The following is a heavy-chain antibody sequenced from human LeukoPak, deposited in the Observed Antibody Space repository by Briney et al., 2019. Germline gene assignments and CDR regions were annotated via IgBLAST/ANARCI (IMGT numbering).Heavy chain of an antibody. CDR3: ARAHQGAMFYDS. D-gene: IGHD3-10*02. CDR2: FNPTGGST. V-gene: IGHV1-46*01. CDR1: GYPFANNY. J-gene: IGHJ4*02. Sequence: ASVKVSCKASGYPFANNYIHWVRQAPGQGLEWMGLFNPTGGSTSYGRKFQGRLTMTGDTSTSTVYMELSSLRSDDTAMYYCARAHQGAMFYDSWGQGTLVTVSS.